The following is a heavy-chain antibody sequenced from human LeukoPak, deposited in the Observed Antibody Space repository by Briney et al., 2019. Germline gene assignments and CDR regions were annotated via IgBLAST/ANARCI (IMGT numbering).Heavy chain of an antibody. Sequence: SVKVSCKASGCTFSSYAISWVRQAPGQGLEWMGRIIPILGIANYAQKFPGRVTITADKSTSTAYKELSSLRSEGTAVYYCAREHSLIVVVIANTALDYWGQGTLVTVSS. D-gene: IGHD2-21*01. V-gene: IGHV1-69*04. J-gene: IGHJ4*02. CDR3: AREHSLIVVVIANTALDY. CDR2: IIPILGIA. CDR1: GCTFSSYA.